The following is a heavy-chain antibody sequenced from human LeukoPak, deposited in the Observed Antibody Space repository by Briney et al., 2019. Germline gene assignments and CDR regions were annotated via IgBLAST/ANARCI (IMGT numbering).Heavy chain of an antibody. V-gene: IGHV1-69*05. CDR2: IIPIFGTA. D-gene: IGHD1-26*01. CDR3: AREARGSYGFDY. J-gene: IGHJ4*02. Sequence: SVKVSCKASGGTFSSYAISWVRQAPGQGLEWMGRIIPIFGTANYAQKFQGRGTITTDESTSTDYMELSSLRSEDTAVYYCAREARGSYGFDYWGQGTLVTVSS. CDR1: GGTFSSYA.